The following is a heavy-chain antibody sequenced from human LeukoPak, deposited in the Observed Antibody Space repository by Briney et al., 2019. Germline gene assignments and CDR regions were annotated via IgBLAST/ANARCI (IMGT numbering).Heavy chain of an antibody. V-gene: IGHV3-30*02. CDR3: AKDLRGSRNYPSPFDY. CDR1: GFTFSSYG. CDR2: IRYDGSNK. Sequence: GGSLRLSCAASGFTFSSYGMHWVRQAPGKGLEWVAFIRYDGSNKYYADSVKGRFTISRDNSKNTLYLQMNSLRAEDTAVYYCAKDLRGSRNYPSPFDYWGQGTLVTVSS. D-gene: IGHD1-26*01. J-gene: IGHJ4*02.